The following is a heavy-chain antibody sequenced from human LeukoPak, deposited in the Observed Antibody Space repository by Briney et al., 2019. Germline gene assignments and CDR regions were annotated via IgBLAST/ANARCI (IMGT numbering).Heavy chain of an antibody. Sequence: WVRQASGKGLEWIGEIYHSGSTNYNPSLKSRVTISVDKSKNQFSLKLSSVTAADTAVYYCARPTTQYSSSWYNAFDIWGQGTMVTVSS. CDR2: IYHSGST. V-gene: IGHV4-4*02. D-gene: IGHD6-13*01. J-gene: IGHJ3*02. CDR3: ARPTTQYSSSWYNAFDI.